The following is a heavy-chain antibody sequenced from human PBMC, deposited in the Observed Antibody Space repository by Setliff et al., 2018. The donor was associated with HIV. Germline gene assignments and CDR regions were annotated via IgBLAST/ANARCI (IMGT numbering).Heavy chain of an antibody. Sequence: SSETLSLTCAVYGGSFSGYYWSWIRQPPGKGLEWIGEINHSGSTNYNPSLKSRVTISVDTSKNQFSLKLSSVTAADTAVYYCARGVRRRTYYYGSGSYYFDYWGQGTLVTVSS. D-gene: IGHD3-10*01. CDR3: ARGVRRRTYYYGSGSYYFDY. V-gene: IGHV4-34*01. CDR1: GGSFSGYY. CDR2: INHSGST. J-gene: IGHJ4*02.